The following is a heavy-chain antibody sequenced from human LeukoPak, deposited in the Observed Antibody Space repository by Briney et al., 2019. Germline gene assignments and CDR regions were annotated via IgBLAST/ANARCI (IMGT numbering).Heavy chain of an antibody. CDR1: GFTFSSYS. Sequence: GGSLRLSCAASGFTFSSYSMNWVRQAPGKGLEWVSSISSSSSYIYYADSVKGRFTISRDNAKNSLYLQMNSLRAEDTAVYYCARDLGYCSGGSCFSHLLSDYWGQGTLVIVSS. CDR2: ISSSSSYI. J-gene: IGHJ4*02. V-gene: IGHV3-21*01. D-gene: IGHD2-15*01. CDR3: ARDLGYCSGGSCFSHLLSDY.